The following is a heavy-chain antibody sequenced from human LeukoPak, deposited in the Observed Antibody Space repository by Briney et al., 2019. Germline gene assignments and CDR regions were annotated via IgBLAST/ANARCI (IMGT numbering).Heavy chain of an antibody. V-gene: IGHV3-15*01. J-gene: IGHJ5*02. D-gene: IGHD3-22*01. CDR2: IKNKADGETI. CDR3: TTDKFYYDSSGYYH. Sequence: PGGSLRLSCAASGFTFSNAWMSWVRQAPGKGLGWVGRIKNKADGETIDYAAPVKGRFTISRDDSKNTLYLQMSSLKTDDTAVYYCTTDKFYYDSSGYYHWGQGTLVAVSS. CDR1: GFTFSNAW.